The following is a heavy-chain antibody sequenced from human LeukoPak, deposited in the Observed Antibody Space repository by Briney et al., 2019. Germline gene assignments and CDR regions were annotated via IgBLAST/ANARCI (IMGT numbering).Heavy chain of an antibody. D-gene: IGHD3-16*01. CDR1: GGSISSSSYY. CDR3: ARENLRTYLRLGELPRSGTIDY. CDR2: IYYSGST. J-gene: IGHJ4*02. V-gene: IGHV4-39*07. Sequence: PSETLSLTCTVSGGSISSSSYYWGWIRQPPGKGLEWIGSIYYSGSTYYNPSLKSRVTISVDTSKNQFSLKLSSVTAADTAVYYCARENLRTYLRLGELPRSGTIDYWGQGTLVTVSS.